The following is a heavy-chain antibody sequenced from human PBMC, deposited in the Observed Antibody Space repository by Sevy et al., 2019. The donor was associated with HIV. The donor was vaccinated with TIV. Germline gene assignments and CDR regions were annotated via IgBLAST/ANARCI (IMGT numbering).Heavy chain of an antibody. V-gene: IGHV4-59*01. D-gene: IGHD1-20*01. CDR2: IYNSGRT. J-gene: IGHJ4*02. CDR1: GGSIITYY. CDR3: AGVGYNWNDVGY. Sequence: SETLSLTCTVSGGSIITYYWSWIRQAPGKGLEWIGDIYNSGRTNYNPSLKSRVTISIDTSKNHFFLKLRSVTAADTAVYYCAGVGYNWNDVGYWGQGTLVTVSS.